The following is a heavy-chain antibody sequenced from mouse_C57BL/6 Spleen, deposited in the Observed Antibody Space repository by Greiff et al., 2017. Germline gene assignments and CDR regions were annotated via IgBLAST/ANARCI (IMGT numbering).Heavy chain of an antibody. Sequence: EVQLQQSGPGLVKPSQSLSLTCSVTGYSITSGYYWNWIRQFPGNKLEWMGYISYNGSNNYNPSLKNRISITRDTSKNQFFLKLNSVTTEDTATYDCARDRENYDGGFAYWGQGTLVTVSA. CDR3: ARDRENYDGGFAY. J-gene: IGHJ3*01. V-gene: IGHV3-6*01. CDR2: ISYNGSN. D-gene: IGHD1-2*01. CDR1: GYSITSGYY.